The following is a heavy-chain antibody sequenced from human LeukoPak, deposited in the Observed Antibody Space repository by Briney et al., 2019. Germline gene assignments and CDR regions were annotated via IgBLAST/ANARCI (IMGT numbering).Heavy chain of an antibody. D-gene: IGHD6-13*01. V-gene: IGHV3-21*01. CDR3: ARDDGAADYYYYYMDV. CDR2: ISSSSSYI. Sequence: GGSLRLSCAASGFTFSSYSMNWVRQAPGKGLEWVSSISSSSSYIYYADSVKGRFTISRDNAKNSLYLQMNSLRAEDTAVYYCARDDGAADYYYYYMDVWGKGTTVTVSS. J-gene: IGHJ6*03. CDR1: GFTFSSYS.